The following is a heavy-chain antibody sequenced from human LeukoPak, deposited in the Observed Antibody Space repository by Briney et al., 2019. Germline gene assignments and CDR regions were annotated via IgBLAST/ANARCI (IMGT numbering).Heavy chain of an antibody. D-gene: IGHD6-13*01. CDR1: GGSISSGDYY. CDR2: IYYSGST. Sequence: SETLSLTCTVSGGSISSGDYYWSWIRQPPGKGLEWIGYIYYSGSTYYNPSLKSRVTISVDTSKNQFSLKLSSVTAADTAVYYCARDLDGRAAAGTDYYYGMDVWGQGTTATVSS. V-gene: IGHV4-30-4*01. CDR3: ARDLDGRAAAGTDYYYGMDV. J-gene: IGHJ6*02.